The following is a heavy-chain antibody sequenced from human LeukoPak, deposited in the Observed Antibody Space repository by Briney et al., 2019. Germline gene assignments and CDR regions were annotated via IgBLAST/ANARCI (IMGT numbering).Heavy chain of an antibody. V-gene: IGHV4-34*01. J-gene: IGHJ6*03. CDR3: ARGGVVVVPAAKGYYYYMDV. CDR2: INHSGST. D-gene: IGHD2-2*01. Sequence: SETLSLTCAVYGGSFSGYYWSWIRQPPGKGLEWIGEINHSGSTNYNPSLKSRVTISVDTSKNQFSLKLSSVTAADTAVYYCARGGVVVVPAAKGYYYYMDVWGKGTTVTVSS. CDR1: GGSFSGYY.